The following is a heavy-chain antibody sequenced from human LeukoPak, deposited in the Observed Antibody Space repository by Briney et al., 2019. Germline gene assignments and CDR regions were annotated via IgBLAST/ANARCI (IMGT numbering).Heavy chain of an antibody. Sequence: GGSLRLSCAASGFTFSDYYMSWIRQAPGKGLEWVSYISSSSSYTNYADSVKGRFTISRDNAKNSLYLRMNSLRAEDTAVYYCASRDYYDSSGYHYWGQGTLVTVSS. CDR3: ASRDYYDSSGYHY. CDR1: GFTFSDYY. V-gene: IGHV3-11*03. J-gene: IGHJ4*02. CDR2: ISSSSSYT. D-gene: IGHD3-22*01.